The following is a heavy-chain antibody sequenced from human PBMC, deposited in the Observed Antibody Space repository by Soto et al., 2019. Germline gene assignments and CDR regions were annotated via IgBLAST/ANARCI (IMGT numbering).Heavy chain of an antibody. CDR2: IIPIFGTA. V-gene: IGHV1-69*14. J-gene: IGHJ6*02. CDR3: ARAVRRIQIWCYRYYYYGMDV. CDR1: GGTFSSYA. Sequence: QVQLVQSGAEVKKPGSSVKVSCKASGGTFSSYAISWVRQAPGQGLEWMGGIIPIFGTANYAQKFQGRVTTTADKSTITAFMELRSLRSEESAVYYCARAVRRIQIWCYRYYYYGMDVWGQGTTVTVSS. D-gene: IGHD5-18*01.